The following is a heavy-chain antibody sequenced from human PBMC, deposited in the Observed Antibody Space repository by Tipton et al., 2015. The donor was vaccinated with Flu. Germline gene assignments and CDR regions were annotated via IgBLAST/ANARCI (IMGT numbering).Heavy chain of an antibody. CDR3: AKDIYDSSGWDY. CDR2: ISWNSGSI. D-gene: IGHD3-22*01. J-gene: IGHJ4*02. V-gene: IGHV3-9*01. CDR1: GFTFDDYA. Sequence: SLRLSCAASGFTFDDYAMYWVRQAPGKGLEWVSGISWNSGSIGYADSVKSRFTISRDNAKNSLYLQMNSLRAEDTALYYCAKDIYDSSGWDYWGQGTLVTVSS.